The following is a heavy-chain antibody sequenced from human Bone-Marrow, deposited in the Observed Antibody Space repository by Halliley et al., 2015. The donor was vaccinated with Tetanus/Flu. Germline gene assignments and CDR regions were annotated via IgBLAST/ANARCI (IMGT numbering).Heavy chain of an antibody. CDR2: IYYGGNT. V-gene: IGHV4-39*01. CDR1: GASTSTSTCY. Sequence: TLSLTCTVSGASTSTSTCYWGWIRQPPGKGLEWIGSIYYGGNTYYDPSLKSRVTISVDTSKNQFSLNLNSVTAADTAVYYCGGGKNLLGSYYFDYWGQGTLVTVSS. D-gene: IGHD3-16*01. J-gene: IGHJ4*02. CDR3: GGGKNLLGSYYFDY.